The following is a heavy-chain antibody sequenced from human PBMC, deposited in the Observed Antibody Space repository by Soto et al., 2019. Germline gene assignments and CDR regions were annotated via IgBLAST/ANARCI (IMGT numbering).Heavy chain of an antibody. V-gene: IGHV3-74*01. D-gene: IGHD2-2*01. CDR1: GFTFSSYW. CDR2: INSDGSST. Sequence: GGSLRLSCGASGFTFSSYWIHWVRQAPGKGLVWVSRINSDGSSTTYADSVKGRFTISRDNAKNTLYLQMTSLRAEDTAVYYCARVSREVVPAAIDYWGQGTLVTVSS. CDR3: ARVSREVVPAAIDY. J-gene: IGHJ4*02.